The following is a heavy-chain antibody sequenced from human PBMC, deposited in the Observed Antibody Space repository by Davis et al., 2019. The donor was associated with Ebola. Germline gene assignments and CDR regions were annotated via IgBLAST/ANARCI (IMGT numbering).Heavy chain of an antibody. CDR3: ARGPRKMATTNFDY. J-gene: IGHJ4*02. D-gene: IGHD5-24*01. CDR1: GFSFSDYY. Sequence: PGGSLRLSCAASGFSFSDYYMSWIRQAPGTGLEWVSYISISSGFTNYADSVKGRFTISRDNAKNSLYLQMNSLRAEDTAVYYCARGPRKMATTNFDYWGQGTLVTVSS. CDR2: ISISSGFT. V-gene: IGHV3-11*06.